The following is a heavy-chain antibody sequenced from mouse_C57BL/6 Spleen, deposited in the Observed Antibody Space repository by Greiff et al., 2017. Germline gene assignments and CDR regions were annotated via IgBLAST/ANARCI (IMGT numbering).Heavy chain of an antibody. CDR3: ARTGKGYDRVPYYAMDY. Sequence: VQLQQPGAELVRPGTSVKLSCKASGYTFTSYWMHWVKQRPGQGLEWIGVIDPSDSYTNYTQKFKGKATLTVDTSSSTAYMQLSSLTSEDSAVYYCARTGKGYDRVPYYAMDYWGQGTSVTVSS. CDR1: GYTFTSYW. CDR2: IDPSDSYT. V-gene: IGHV1-59*01. D-gene: IGHD2-2*01. J-gene: IGHJ4*01.